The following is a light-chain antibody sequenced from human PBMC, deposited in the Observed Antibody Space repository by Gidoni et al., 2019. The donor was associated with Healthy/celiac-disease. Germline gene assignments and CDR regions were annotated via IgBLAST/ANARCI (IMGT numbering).Light chain of an antibody. V-gene: IGKV3-15*01. CDR3: QQYNNWPPWT. CDR1: QSVSSN. Sequence: IVMTQSPATLSVSPGERATLSCRASQSVSSNLAGYQQKPGQTPRLLIYGASTRATGIPARFSSGGSGTEFTLTISSLQSEDFAVYYCQQYNNWPPWTFGQGTKVEIK. CDR2: GAS. J-gene: IGKJ1*01.